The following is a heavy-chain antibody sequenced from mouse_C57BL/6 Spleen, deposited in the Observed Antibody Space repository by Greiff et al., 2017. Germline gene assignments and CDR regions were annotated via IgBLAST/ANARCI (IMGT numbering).Heavy chain of an antibody. D-gene: IGHD2-1*01. CDR1: GYTFTDYE. J-gene: IGHJ2*01. V-gene: IGHV1-15*01. CDR3: TRENGNYVDY. Sequence: QVQLKESGAELVRPGASVTLSCKASGYTFTDYEMHWVKQTPVHGLEWIGAIDPETGGTAYNQKFKGKAILTADKSSSTAYMELRSLTSEDSAVYYCTRENGNYVDYWGQGTTLTVSS. CDR2: IDPETGGT.